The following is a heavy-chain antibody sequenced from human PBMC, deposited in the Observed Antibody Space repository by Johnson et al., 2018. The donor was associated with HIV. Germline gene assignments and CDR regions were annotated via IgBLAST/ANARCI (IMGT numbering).Heavy chain of an antibody. CDR3: AKDVGMGATYINVRCAFDS. CDR2: IRYDGSNK. V-gene: IGHV3-30*02. D-gene: IGHD1-26*01. J-gene: IGHJ3*02. CDR1: GFTFSSYG. Sequence: LVESGGGVVQPGGSLRLSCAASGFTFSSYGMHWVRQAPGKGLEWVAFIRYDGSNKYYADSVKGRFTISRDNSKNTLYLQMNSLRAEDTAVYYCAKDVGMGATYINVRCAFDSWGQGTMVTVSS.